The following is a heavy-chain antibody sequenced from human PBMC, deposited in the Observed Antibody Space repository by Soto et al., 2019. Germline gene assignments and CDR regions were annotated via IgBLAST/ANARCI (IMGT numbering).Heavy chain of an antibody. D-gene: IGHD3-16*01. CDR2: INAGNGNT. CDR1: GYTFSSYA. Sequence: QVQLVQSGAEKKKPGASVKVSCKASGYTFSSYAMHWVRQAPGQRLEWMGWINAGNGNTKYSQKFQGRVTITRDTXXXXXXXXXXXXXXEDTXXXXXXXGGPPIDYWGQGTLVTVSS. CDR3: XXGGPPIDY. J-gene: IGHJ4*02. V-gene: IGHV1-3*05.